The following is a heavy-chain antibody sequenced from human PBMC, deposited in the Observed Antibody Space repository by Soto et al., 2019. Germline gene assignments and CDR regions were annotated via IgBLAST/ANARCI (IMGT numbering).Heavy chain of an antibody. CDR3: ARVDDYVWGSYRS. CDR2: ISYDGSNK. J-gene: IGHJ4*02. V-gene: IGHV3-30-3*01. CDR1: GFTFSSYA. Sequence: GWYLRLSCAASGFTFSSYAMHWVRQAPGKGLEWVAVISYDGSNKYYADSVKGRFTISRDNSKNTLYLQMNSLRAEDTAVYYCARVDDYVWGSYRSWGTGT. D-gene: IGHD3-16*02.